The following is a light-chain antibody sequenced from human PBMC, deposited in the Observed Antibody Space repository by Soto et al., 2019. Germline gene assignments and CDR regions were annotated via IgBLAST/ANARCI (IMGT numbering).Light chain of an antibody. CDR3: QHRKNWLLT. CDR2: DAA. V-gene: IGKV3-11*01. CDR1: QSIDTA. J-gene: IGKJ4*01. Sequence: TQSPSTLSAFVGDRVTITCRASQSIDTALAWYQQKPGQAPRLLIYDAANRATGIPARFSGSGSGTDFSLTISSLEPEDFAVYWCQHRKNWLLTFGGGTKVEVK.